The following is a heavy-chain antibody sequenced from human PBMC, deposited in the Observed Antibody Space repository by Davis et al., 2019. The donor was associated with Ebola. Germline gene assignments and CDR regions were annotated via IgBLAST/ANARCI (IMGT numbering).Heavy chain of an antibody. D-gene: IGHD6-19*01. CDR3: ARVPQYSSGWSPFDY. CDR2: INPNSVGT. Sequence: ASVTVSCKASGVTFSSYAISWVRQAPGHGLEWMGWINPNSVGTNYAQKFQGRVTMTRDTSISTAYMELSRLRSDDTAVYYCARVPQYSSGWSPFDYWGQGTLVTVSS. J-gene: IGHJ4*02. V-gene: IGHV1-2*02. CDR1: GVTFSSYA.